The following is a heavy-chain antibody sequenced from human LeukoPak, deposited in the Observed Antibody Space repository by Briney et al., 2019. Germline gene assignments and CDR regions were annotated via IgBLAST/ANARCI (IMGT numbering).Heavy chain of an antibody. CDR1: GGSFSGYY. CDR2: INHSGST. V-gene: IGHV4-34*01. D-gene: IGHD6-19*01. Sequence: SETLSLTCAVYGGSFSGYYWSWIRQPPGKGLEWIGEINHSGSTNYNPSLKSRVTISVDTSKNQFSLKLSSVTAADTAVYYCARVRIDSGGWYSDYWGQGTLVTVSS. CDR3: ARVRIDSGGWYSDY. J-gene: IGHJ4*02.